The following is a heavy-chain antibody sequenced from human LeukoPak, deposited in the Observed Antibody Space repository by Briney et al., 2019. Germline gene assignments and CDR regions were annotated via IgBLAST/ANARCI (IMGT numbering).Heavy chain of an antibody. CDR1: GFTFSSYS. CDR2: ISSSSSYI. D-gene: IGHD3-10*01. CDR3: AKDGMVRGDPFDY. Sequence: GGSLRLSCAASGFTFSSYSMNWVRQAPGKGLEWVSSISSSSSYIYYADSVKGRFTISRDNSKNTLYLQMNSLRAEDTAVYYCAKDGMVRGDPFDYWGQGTLVTVSS. J-gene: IGHJ4*02. V-gene: IGHV3-21*01.